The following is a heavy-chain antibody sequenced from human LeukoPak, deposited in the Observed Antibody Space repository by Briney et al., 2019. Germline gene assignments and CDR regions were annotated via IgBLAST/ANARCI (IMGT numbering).Heavy chain of an antibody. CDR3: ARIRGYSYGYFDY. Sequence: LRLSXAAXXFXFSXYAMSWVRQAPGKGLEWASAISGSGGSTYYADSVKGRFTISRDNSKNTLYLQMNSLRAEDTAVYYCARIRGYSYGYFDYWGQGTLVTVSS. CDR1: XFXFSXYA. V-gene: IGHV3-23*01. CDR2: ISGSGGST. J-gene: IGHJ4*02. D-gene: IGHD5-18*01.